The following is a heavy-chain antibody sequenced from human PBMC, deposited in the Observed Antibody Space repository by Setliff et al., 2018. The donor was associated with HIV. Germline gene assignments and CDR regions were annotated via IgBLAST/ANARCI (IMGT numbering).Heavy chain of an antibody. Sequence: PSETLSLTCTVSGGSISSYYWNWIRQPAGKGLEWIGRIYTSGNTNYNPSLKSPKSRVTMSVDTSKNQFSLKLSSVTAADTAVYYCARGQQIVNWFDPWGQGTLVTVSS. V-gene: IGHV4-4*07. D-gene: IGHD3-22*01. CDR1: GGSISSYY. CDR2: IYTSGNT. CDR3: ARGQQIVNWFDP. J-gene: IGHJ5*02.